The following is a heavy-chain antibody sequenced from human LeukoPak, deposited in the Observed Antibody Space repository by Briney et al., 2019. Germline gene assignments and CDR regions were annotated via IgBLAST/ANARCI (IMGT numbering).Heavy chain of an antibody. J-gene: IGHJ4*02. Sequence: SVKVSCKASGYTFTSYDINWVRQAPGQGLEWMGRIIPNLGTANYAQSFQGRVTITADKSTSTAYMELSSLRSEDTAVYFCARWASIIYDSNWYAPLDYWGQGTLVTVSS. CDR1: GYTFTSYD. V-gene: IGHV1-69*04. CDR2: IIPNLGTA. D-gene: IGHD6-13*01. CDR3: ARWASIIYDSNWYAPLDY.